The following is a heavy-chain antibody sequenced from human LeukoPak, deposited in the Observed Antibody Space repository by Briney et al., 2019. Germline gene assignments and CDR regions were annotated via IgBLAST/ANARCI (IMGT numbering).Heavy chain of an antibody. D-gene: IGHD2-15*01. J-gene: IGHJ6*03. CDR1: GITFSSYG. CDR3: AKNGDRGAYCTGGTCYPYFYYYMDV. CDR2: ISSTGGTT. V-gene: IGHV3-23*01. Sequence: GALRLSCAASGITFSSYGMSWVRQAPGKGLEWVSSISSTGGTTYYADSVKGRFTISRDNSKNTLYLQMNSLRAEDTAIYYCAKNGDRGAYCTGGTCYPYFYYYMDVWGKGTTVTI.